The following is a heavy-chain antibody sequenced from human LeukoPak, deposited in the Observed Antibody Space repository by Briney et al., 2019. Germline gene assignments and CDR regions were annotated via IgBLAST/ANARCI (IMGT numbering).Heavy chain of an antibody. CDR3: ASLYDSSGYGAFDI. Sequence: GGSLRLSCAASGFTFSSYSMNWVRQAPGKGLEWVSSISSSSSYIYYADSVKGRFTISRDNAKNSLYLQMSSLRAEDTAVYYCASLYDSSGYGAFDIWGQGTMVTVSS. D-gene: IGHD3-22*01. CDR1: GFTFSSYS. V-gene: IGHV3-21*01. CDR2: ISSSSSYI. J-gene: IGHJ3*02.